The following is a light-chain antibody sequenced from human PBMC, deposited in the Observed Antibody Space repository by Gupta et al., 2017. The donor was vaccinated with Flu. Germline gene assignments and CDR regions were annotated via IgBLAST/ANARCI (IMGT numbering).Light chain of an antibody. V-gene: IGKV3-20*01. CDR2: GAS. CDR1: QSVSSSN. Sequence: VLTPSPGTLSLSLGGRATLSCRASQSVSSSNLAWYQQKPGQAPRLLIYGASSRATGIPDRFSGSGSGTDFTLTISSLEPEDFAVYHCQQYDTSPSTFGQGTKLEIK. J-gene: IGKJ2*01. CDR3: QQYDTSPST.